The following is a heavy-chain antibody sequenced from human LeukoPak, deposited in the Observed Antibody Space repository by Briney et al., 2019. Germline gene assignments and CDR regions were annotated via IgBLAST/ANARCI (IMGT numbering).Heavy chain of an antibody. CDR2: IYSGGST. Sequence: GGSLRLSCAASGFTVSSNYMSGVRQAPGKGLEWVSVIYSGGSTYYADPVKGRFTISRDNSKNTLYLQMNSLRAEDTAVYYCARDGVWFGELFDYWGQGTLVTVSS. D-gene: IGHD3-10*01. CDR3: ARDGVWFGELFDY. J-gene: IGHJ4*02. CDR1: GFTVSSNY. V-gene: IGHV3-53*01.